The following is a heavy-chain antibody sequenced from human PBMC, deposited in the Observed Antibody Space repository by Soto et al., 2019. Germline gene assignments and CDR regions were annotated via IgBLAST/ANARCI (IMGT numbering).Heavy chain of an antibody. CDR3: AKDRPDIVVVPAARGVRDWFDP. Sequence: SLRLSCAASGFTFSSYAMSWVRQAPGKGLEWVSAISGSGGSTYYVDSVKGRFTISRDNSKNTLYLQMNSLRAEDTAVYYCAKDRPDIVVVPAARGVRDWFDPWGQGTLVTVSS. J-gene: IGHJ5*02. D-gene: IGHD2-2*01. V-gene: IGHV3-23*01. CDR1: GFTFSSYA. CDR2: ISGSGGST.